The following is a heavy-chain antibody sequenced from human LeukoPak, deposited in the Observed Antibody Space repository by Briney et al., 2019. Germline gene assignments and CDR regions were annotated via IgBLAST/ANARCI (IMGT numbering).Heavy chain of an antibody. CDR2: IKQDGSAK. Sequence: PGGSLRLSCAASGFTFSRHWMYWVRQAPGKGPEWVANIKQDGSAKPYVDSVKGRFTISRDNAKNSLFLQMNSLRAEDTAVYYCARDNGWSADFWGQGTLVTVSS. J-gene: IGHJ4*02. CDR3: ARDNGWSADF. V-gene: IGHV3-7*03. D-gene: IGHD2-15*01. CDR1: GFTFSRHW.